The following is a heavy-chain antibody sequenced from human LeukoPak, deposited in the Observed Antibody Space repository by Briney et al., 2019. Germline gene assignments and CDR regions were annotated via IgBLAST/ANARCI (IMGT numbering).Heavy chain of an antibody. CDR1: GFTFSSYA. V-gene: IGHV3-23*01. J-gene: IGHJ1*01. D-gene: IGHD6-6*01. CDR2: ISGSGGST. Sequence: GGSLRLSCAASGFTFSSYAMSWVRQAPGKGLEWVSAISGSGGSTYYADSVKGRLTISRDNSKNTLYLQMNSLRAEDTAVYYCAKLWTEYSSSSRYFQHWGQGTLVTVSS. CDR3: AKLWTEYSSSSRYFQH.